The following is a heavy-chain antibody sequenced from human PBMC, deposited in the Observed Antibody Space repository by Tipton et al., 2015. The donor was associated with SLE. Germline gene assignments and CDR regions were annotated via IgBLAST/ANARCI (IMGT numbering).Heavy chain of an antibody. CDR3: AKPLGGNSFGAFDI. Sequence: SLRLSCAASGFTFSSYSMNWVRQAPGKGLEWVSYISSSSSTIYYADSVKGRFTISRDNAKNSLYLQMNSLRAEDTAVYYCAKPLGGNSFGAFDIWGQGTKVTVSS. CDR1: GFTFSSYS. V-gene: IGHV3-48*01. CDR2: ISSSSSTI. J-gene: IGHJ3*02. D-gene: IGHD4-23*01.